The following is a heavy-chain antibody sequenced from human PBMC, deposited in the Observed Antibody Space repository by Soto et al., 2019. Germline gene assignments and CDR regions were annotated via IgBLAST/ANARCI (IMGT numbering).Heavy chain of an antibody. V-gene: IGHV4-39*07. D-gene: IGHD3-10*02. CDR3: GKEKYYYVGGGTGFDP. CDR2: IYSSENT. Sequence: PSETLSLTCTVSGGSVSSNSYSWGWIRQSPGKGLEWIGTIYSSENTYYNPSLLSRVTISVDTSKNEFSLRLSSVTAADTAVFYCGKEKYYYVGGGTGFDPGGQGTLVTVSS. J-gene: IGHJ5*02. CDR1: GGSVSSNSYS.